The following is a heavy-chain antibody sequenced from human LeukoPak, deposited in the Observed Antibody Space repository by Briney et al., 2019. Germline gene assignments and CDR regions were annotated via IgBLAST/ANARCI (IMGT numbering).Heavy chain of an antibody. V-gene: IGHV4-59*01. CDR3: ARTGAVVVPAARAAFDI. Sequence: SETLSLTCTVSGGSISSYYWSWIRQPPGKGLEWIGYIYYSGSTNYNPSLKSRVTISVDTSKNQFSLKLNSVIAADTAVYYCARTGAVVVPAARAAFDIWGQGTMVTVSS. CDR2: IYYSGST. J-gene: IGHJ3*02. CDR1: GGSISSYY. D-gene: IGHD2-2*01.